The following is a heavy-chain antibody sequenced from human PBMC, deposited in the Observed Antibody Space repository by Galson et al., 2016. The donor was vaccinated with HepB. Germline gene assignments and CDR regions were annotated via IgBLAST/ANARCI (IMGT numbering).Heavy chain of an antibody. CDR1: GSSISSDVW. CDR2: IYYTGST. J-gene: IGHJ4*02. CDR3: ATAPGITVAGIYFFDY. Sequence: LSLTCAVSGSSISSDVWWSWVRQPPGKGLEWIGEIYYTGSTNYNPSLKSRVTISVDKSKNQVSLSLTSVTAADTAVYYCATAPGITVAGIYFFDYWGQGILVTVSS. V-gene: IGHV4-4*02. D-gene: IGHD6-19*01.